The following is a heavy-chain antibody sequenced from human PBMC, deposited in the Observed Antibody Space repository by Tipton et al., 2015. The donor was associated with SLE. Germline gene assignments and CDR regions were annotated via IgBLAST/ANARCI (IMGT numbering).Heavy chain of an antibody. J-gene: IGHJ5*02. D-gene: IGHD4-17*01. V-gene: IGHV3-23*01. CDR1: GFTFSSYA. CDR3: AKYGDYPLNWFDP. Sequence: SLRLSCAASGFTFSSYAMSWVRQAPGKGLEWVSAISGSGGSAYYADSVKGRFTISRDNSKNTLYLQMNSLRAEDTAVYYCAKYGDYPLNWFDPWGQGTLVTVSS. CDR2: ISGSGGSA.